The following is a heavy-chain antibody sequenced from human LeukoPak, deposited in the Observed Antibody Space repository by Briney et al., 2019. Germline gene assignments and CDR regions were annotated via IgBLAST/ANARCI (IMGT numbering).Heavy chain of an antibody. J-gene: IGHJ4*02. CDR1: GGSISSSSYY. Sequence: SSETLSLTCTVSGGSISSSSYYWGWIRQPPGKGLEWIGSIYYSGSTYYNPSLKSRVTISVDTSKNQFSLKLSSVTAADTAVYYCARRYYDFWSGYYPHLDFDYWGQGTLVTVSS. CDR3: ARRYYDFWSGYYPHLDFDY. V-gene: IGHV4-39*01. D-gene: IGHD3-3*01. CDR2: IYYSGST.